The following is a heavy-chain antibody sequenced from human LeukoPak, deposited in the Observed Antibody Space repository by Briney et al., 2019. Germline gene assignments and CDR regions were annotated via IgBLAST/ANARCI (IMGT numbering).Heavy chain of an antibody. CDR2: ITSDGSST. Sequence: PGGSLRLSCAASGLTFSDYWMHWVRQAPGKGLVWVSRITSDGSSTTYADSVKGRFTISRDNAKNTLYLQMNSLRVEDAAVYYCVPGIYYCFHYWGQGTLVTVSS. D-gene: IGHD1-26*01. V-gene: IGHV3-74*01. CDR3: VPGIYYCFHY. J-gene: IGHJ4*02. CDR1: GLTFSDYW.